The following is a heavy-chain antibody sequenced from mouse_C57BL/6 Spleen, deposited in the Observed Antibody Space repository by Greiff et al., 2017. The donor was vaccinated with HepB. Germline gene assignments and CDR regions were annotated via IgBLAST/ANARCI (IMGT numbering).Heavy chain of an antibody. J-gene: IGHJ4*01. V-gene: IGHV6-6*01. CDR2: IRNKANNHAT. CDR1: GFTFSDAW. D-gene: IGHD2-2*01. CDR3: TRDIYYGYDDYAMDY. Sequence: DVKLVESGGGLVQPGGSMKLSCAASGFTFSDAWMDWVRQSPEKGLEWVAEIRNKANNHATYYAESVKGRFTISRDDSKSSVYLQMNSLIAEDTGIYYCTRDIYYGYDDYAMDYWGQGTSVTVSS.